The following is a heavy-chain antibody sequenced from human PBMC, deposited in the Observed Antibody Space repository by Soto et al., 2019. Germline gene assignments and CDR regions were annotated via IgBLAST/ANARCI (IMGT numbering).Heavy chain of an antibody. CDR1: GFTFTSYG. V-gene: IGHV3-33*01. Sequence: PGGSLRLSCAASGFTFTSYGMHWVRQAPGKGLEWVAVIWYDGSNKYYADSVKGRVTVSRDNSKNRLYLQMNSLRAEDTAVYYCARDQESDTPMRGYWGQGTLVTVSS. CDR3: ARDQESDTPMRGY. D-gene: IGHD5-18*01. J-gene: IGHJ4*02. CDR2: IWYDGSNK.